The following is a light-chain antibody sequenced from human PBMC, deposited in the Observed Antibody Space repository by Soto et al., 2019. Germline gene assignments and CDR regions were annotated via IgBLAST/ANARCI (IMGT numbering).Light chain of an antibody. CDR3: QQPPIT. Sequence: EIVLTQSPATLSLSPGERATLSCRASQSVSSYLAWYQQKPGQAPRLLIYDASNMATGIPARFSGSGSGTDFTLTISSLEPEDFEVYYCQQPPITFGQGTRLEIK. CDR2: DAS. J-gene: IGKJ5*01. CDR1: QSVSSY. V-gene: IGKV3-11*01.